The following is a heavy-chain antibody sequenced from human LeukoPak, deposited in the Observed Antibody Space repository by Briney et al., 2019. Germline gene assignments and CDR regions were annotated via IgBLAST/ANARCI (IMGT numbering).Heavy chain of an antibody. V-gene: IGHV3-64*05. CDR2: ISGNGGST. CDR1: GFTFNTYA. Sequence: PGGSLRLSCSASGFTFNTYAMRWVRQAPGKGLEYVSGISGNGGSTYYADSVKGRFTISRDNSKNTLYVQMSSLRPEDTAVYYCVKDGYDYIWGSFSYFDYWGQGTLVTVSS. J-gene: IGHJ4*02. D-gene: IGHD3-16*01. CDR3: VKDGYDYIWGSFSYFDY.